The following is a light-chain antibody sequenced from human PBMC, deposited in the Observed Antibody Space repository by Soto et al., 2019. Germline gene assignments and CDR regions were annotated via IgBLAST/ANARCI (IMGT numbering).Light chain of an antibody. CDR1: QSVSSN. J-gene: IGKJ1*01. V-gene: IGKV3D-15*01. CDR2: GAS. Sequence: EIVMTQSPATLSVSPGERATLSCRASQSVSSNLAWYQQKPGQAPRLLIYGASTRATGIPARFSGSGSGTEFTLTISSLQSEDFEVYYCQQYGSSGTFGQGTKVEIK. CDR3: QQYGSSGT.